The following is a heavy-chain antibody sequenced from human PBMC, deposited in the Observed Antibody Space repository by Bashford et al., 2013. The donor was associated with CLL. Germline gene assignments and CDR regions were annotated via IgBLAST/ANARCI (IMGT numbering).Heavy chain of an antibody. CDR1: GFTFSSYW. CDR3: ARGTVWEQLVLDY. V-gene: IGHV3-7*01. J-gene: IGHJ4*02. D-gene: IGHD6-13*01. Sequence: GSLRLSCAASGFTFSSYWMSWVRQAPGKGLEWVANIKQDGSEKYYVDSVKGRFTISRDNAKNSLYLQMNSLRAEDTAVYYCARGTVWEQLVLDYWGQGTLVTVSS. CDR2: IKQDGSEK.